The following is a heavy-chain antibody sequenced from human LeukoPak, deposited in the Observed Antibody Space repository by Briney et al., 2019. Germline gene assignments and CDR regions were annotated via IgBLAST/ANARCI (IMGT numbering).Heavy chain of an antibody. CDR1: GFSFSSSS. Sequence: PGGSLRLSCAASGFSFSSSSMNWVRQAPGKGLEWVSLISGDGVSTFYADSVKGRFSISRDNSKNSLSLEMNSLRTEDTAMYYCARESGKFDYWGQGTLVAVSS. V-gene: IGHV3-43*02. J-gene: IGHJ4*02. CDR2: ISGDGVST. CDR3: ARESGKFDY.